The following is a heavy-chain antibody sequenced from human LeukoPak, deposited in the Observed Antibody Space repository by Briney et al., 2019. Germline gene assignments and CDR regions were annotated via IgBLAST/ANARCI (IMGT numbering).Heavy chain of an antibody. CDR1: GGSISSGDYY. Sequence: SETLSLTCTVSGGSISSGDYYWSWIRQPPGKGLEWIGYIYYSGSTYYNPSLKSQVTISVDTSKNQFSLKLSSVTAADTAVYYCARTTSDYSNYGHPDYWGQGTLVTVSS. J-gene: IGHJ4*02. D-gene: IGHD4-4*01. CDR2: IYYSGST. CDR3: ARTTSDYSNYGHPDY. V-gene: IGHV4-30-4*01.